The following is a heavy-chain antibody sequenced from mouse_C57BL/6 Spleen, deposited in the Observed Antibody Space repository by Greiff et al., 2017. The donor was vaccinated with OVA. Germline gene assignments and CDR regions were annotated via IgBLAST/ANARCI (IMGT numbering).Heavy chain of an antibody. J-gene: IGHJ2*01. D-gene: IGHD2-3*01. Sequence: QVQLQQPGAELVMPGASVKLSCKASGYTFTSYWMHWVKQRPGQGLEWIGEIDPSDSYTNYNQKFKGKSTLTVDKSSSTAYMQLSSLTSEDSAVYYCASIYDGYYVDYWGQGTTLTVSS. CDR1: GYTFTSYW. CDR2: IDPSDSYT. CDR3: ASIYDGYYVDY. V-gene: IGHV1-69*01.